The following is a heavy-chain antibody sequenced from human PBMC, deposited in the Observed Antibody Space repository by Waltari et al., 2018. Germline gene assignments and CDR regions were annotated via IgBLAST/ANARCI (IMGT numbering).Heavy chain of an antibody. Sequence: EVQLVESGGGLVKPGGSLRLSCVASGFSFNAYTMHWVRHTPEKGLEWVSSLGSSYTYTYDADSVKGRFTISRDNAANSLHLEMNALRPEDTAVYYCASHLEDFYYYMDVWGKGTTVTVSS. CDR2: LGSSYTYT. CDR3: ASHLEDFYYYMDV. CDR1: GFSFNAYT. J-gene: IGHJ6*03. V-gene: IGHV3-21*06.